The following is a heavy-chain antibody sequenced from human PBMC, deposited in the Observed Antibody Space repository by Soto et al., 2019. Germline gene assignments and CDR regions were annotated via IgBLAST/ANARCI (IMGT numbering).Heavy chain of an antibody. CDR3: AKGRLAVGSDWFDS. CDR2: IGSDGGDT. CDR1: GFTFYSHA. D-gene: IGHD1-26*01. J-gene: IGHJ5*01. Sequence: PVGSLRLSCAASGFTFYSHAMIWVRQAPGKGLEWVSAIGSDGGDTYYADFVKGRFTMSRDNSKNTLYLQMRSLTAEDTALYFCAKGRLAVGSDWFDSWGPGTLVTVSS. V-gene: IGHV3-23*01.